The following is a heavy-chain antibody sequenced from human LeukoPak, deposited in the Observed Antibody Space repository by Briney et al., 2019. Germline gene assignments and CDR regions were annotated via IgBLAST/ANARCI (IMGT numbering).Heavy chain of an antibody. Sequence: GASLRLSCAASAFTFSSYSMDWVRQAPGKGLEWVLSISSSSSYIYYAESVKGRFTNSRDNAKNSLYLQMNSVRAEDTAVYYCAVLAVAGTNFDYWGQGTLVTVSS. D-gene: IGHD6-19*01. CDR3: AVLAVAGTNFDY. J-gene: IGHJ4*02. CDR1: AFTFSSYS. V-gene: IGHV3-21*06. CDR2: ISSSSSYI.